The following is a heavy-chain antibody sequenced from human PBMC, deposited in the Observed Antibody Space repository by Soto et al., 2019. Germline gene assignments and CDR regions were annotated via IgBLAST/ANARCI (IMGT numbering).Heavy chain of an antibody. CDR3: ARGSGGATATLDYYYFYMDV. V-gene: IGHV1-2*02. CDR2: INPNGGAT. CDR1: GDSFNDYY. Sequence: VQLAQSWAEVKKPGASVKVSCKTSGDSFNDYYIHWVRQAPGQGLEWMGWINPNGGATKYAQKFQGRVTVTRDTSIRTVYMELSSLRSDDTAVYYCARGSGGATATLDYYYFYMDVWGKGTTVTVSS. J-gene: IGHJ6*03. D-gene: IGHD5-12*01.